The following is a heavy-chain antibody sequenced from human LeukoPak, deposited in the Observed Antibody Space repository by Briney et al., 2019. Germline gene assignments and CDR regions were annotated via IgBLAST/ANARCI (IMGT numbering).Heavy chain of an antibody. CDR2: ISSSGSTI. CDR1: GFTFSSYE. CDR3: ARVKSTYYYYYGMDV. Sequence: GGSLRLSCAASGFTFSSYEMNWVGQSPGKGLEWVSYISSSGSTIYYADSVKGRFTISRDNAKNSLYLQMNSLRAEDTAVYYCARVKSTYYYYYGMDVWGQGTTVTVSS. V-gene: IGHV3-48*03. J-gene: IGHJ6*02.